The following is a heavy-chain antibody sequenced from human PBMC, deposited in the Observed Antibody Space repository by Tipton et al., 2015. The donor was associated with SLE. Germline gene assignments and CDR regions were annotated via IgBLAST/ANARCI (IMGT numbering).Heavy chain of an antibody. V-gene: IGHV1-46*01. Sequence: QLVQSGPEVKKPGASVKVSCKASGYTFTSYYMHWVRQAPGQGLEWMGIINPSGGSTSYAQKFQGRVTMTRDTSTSTVYMELSSLRSEDSAVYYCARGWAGDYYYYGMDVWGQGTTVTVSS. D-gene: IGHD6-19*01. J-gene: IGHJ6*02. CDR2: INPSGGST. CDR3: ARGWAGDYYYYGMDV. CDR1: GYTFTSYY.